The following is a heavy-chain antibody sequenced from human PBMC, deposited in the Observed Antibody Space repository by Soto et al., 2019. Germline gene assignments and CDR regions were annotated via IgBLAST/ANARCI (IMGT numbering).Heavy chain of an antibody. CDR1: GYSFSSFG. J-gene: IGHJ4*02. D-gene: IGHD2-15*01. CDR2: VSVPSGDT. Sequence: QVQLVQSGAEVKKPGASVKVSCKASGYSFSSFGISWVRQAPGQGLEWVGWVSVPSGDTSSAQNFQGRVAVTTDTSTSTAFMEVGSLRSDDTDVYYCARTCRSGGSCYLEYWGEGTLVIVSS. CDR3: ARTCRSGGSCYLEY. V-gene: IGHV1-18*01.